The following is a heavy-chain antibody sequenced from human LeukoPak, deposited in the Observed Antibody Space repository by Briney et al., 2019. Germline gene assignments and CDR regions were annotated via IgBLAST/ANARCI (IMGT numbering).Heavy chain of an antibody. CDR2: INHSGST. D-gene: IGHD3-10*01. V-gene: IGHV4-34*01. CDR1: GGSFSGYY. CDR3: ARGRALNGSGSYSFDY. Sequence: SETLSLTCAVYGGSFSGYYWSWIRQPPGKGLEWIGEINHSGSTNYNPSLKSRVTISVDTSKNQFSLKLSSVTAADTAVYYCARGRALNGSGSYSFDYWGKGTLVTVSS. J-gene: IGHJ4*02.